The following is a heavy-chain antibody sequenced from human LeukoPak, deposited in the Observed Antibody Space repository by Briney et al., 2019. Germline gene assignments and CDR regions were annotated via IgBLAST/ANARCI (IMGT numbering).Heavy chain of an antibody. V-gene: IGHV1-18*01. Sequence: ASVKVSCKASGYTFTSYGISWVRQAPGQGLEWMGWITVYNGNTNYAQKLQDRVTMTTDTSTSTAFMELRGLLSDDTAVYYCARDLRTPTTETTWWEGAFDIWGQGTMVTVSS. CDR3: ARDLRTPTTETTWWEGAFDI. D-gene: IGHD4-11*01. CDR2: ITVYNGNT. CDR1: GYTFTSYG. J-gene: IGHJ3*02.